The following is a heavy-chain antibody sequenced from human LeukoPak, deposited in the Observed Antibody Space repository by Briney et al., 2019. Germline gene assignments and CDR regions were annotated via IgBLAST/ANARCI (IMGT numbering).Heavy chain of an antibody. Sequence: SETLPLTCTVSGGSISGSDYYWGWVRQPPGKGLEWIGSIYYSGSTNYNPSLKSRVTISVDTSKNQFSLKLSSVTAADTAVYYCARCRDGYNSGLHYYYMDVWGKGTTVTISS. CDR3: ARCRDGYNSGLHYYYMDV. CDR1: GGSISGSDYY. D-gene: IGHD5-24*01. V-gene: IGHV4-39*07. J-gene: IGHJ6*03. CDR2: IYYSGST.